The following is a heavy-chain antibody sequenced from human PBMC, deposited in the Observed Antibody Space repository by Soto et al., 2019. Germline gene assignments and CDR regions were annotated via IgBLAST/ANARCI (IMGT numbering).Heavy chain of an antibody. CDR3: AKDRLTSSWYYFDY. Sequence: GGSLRLSCAASGFIFNTYVMTWVRQAPGKGLEWVSAISGSGTTTYYADSVKGRFTISRDNSKNTLSLQMNSLRAEDTAVYYCAKDRLTSSWYYFDYWGQGTLVTVSS. D-gene: IGHD6-13*01. V-gene: IGHV3-23*01. CDR2: ISGSGTTT. CDR1: GFIFNTYV. J-gene: IGHJ4*02.